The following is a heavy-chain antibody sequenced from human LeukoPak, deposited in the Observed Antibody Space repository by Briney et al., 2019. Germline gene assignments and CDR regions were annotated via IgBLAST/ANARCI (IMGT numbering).Heavy chain of an antibody. CDR1: GYTFTSYG. V-gene: IGHV1-18*01. Sequence: ASVKVSCKTSGYTFTSYGISWVRQAPGQGLEWMGWISAYNGNTNYAQKLQGRVTMTTDTSTSTAYMELRSLRSDDTAVYYCARSLDILTGLYFDYWGQGTLVTVSS. CDR3: ARSLDILTGLYFDY. J-gene: IGHJ4*02. CDR2: ISAYNGNT. D-gene: IGHD3-9*01.